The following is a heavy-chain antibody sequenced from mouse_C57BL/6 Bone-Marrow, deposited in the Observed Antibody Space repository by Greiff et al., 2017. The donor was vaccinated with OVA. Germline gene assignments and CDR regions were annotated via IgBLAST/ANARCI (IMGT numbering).Heavy chain of an antibody. V-gene: IGHV1-64*01. D-gene: IGHD2-5*01. CDR2: IHPNSGST. Sequence: QVQLHHPLSSLVPPRASVKFPCKASGYTFTSYWMHWVKQRPGQGLEWIGMIHPNSGSTNYNEKFKSKATLTVDKSSSTAYMQLSSLTSEDSAVYYCSRSRSNYDYWGQGTTLTVSS. CDR3: SRSRSNYDY. J-gene: IGHJ2*01. CDR1: GYTFTSYW.